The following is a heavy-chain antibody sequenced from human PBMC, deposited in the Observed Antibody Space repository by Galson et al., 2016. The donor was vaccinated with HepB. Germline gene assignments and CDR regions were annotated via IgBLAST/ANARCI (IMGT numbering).Heavy chain of an antibody. Sequence: SLRLSCAASGFVFSNFGLSWVRQAPGKGLEWVASISTRRTTYYSDSVQGRFTISRDNSKNTLYLQMNSLRAEDTAMYYCAKDGRDAYNFNYYYYAMDVWGQGTTVTVSS. J-gene: IGHJ6*02. V-gene: IGHV3-23*01. CDR2: ISTRRTT. D-gene: IGHD5-24*01. CDR3: AKDGRDAYNFNYYYYAMDV. CDR1: GFVFSNFG.